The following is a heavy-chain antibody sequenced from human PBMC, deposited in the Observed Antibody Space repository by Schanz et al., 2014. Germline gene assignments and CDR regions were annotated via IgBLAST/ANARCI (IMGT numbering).Heavy chain of an antibody. CDR1: GFSLDIFA. Sequence: EVHLLESGGGLVEPGGSLRLSCATSGFSLDIFAVSWVRQAPGRGLEWVSNIPWNGAAISYAGSVRGRFTISRDSAKNSLYLQMNSLRAEDTAVYHCVSSGSYSSYAFWGQGTLVTVSS. V-gene: IGHV3-20*01. CDR3: VSSGSYSSYAF. D-gene: IGHD3-10*01. CDR2: IPWNGAAI. J-gene: IGHJ4*02.